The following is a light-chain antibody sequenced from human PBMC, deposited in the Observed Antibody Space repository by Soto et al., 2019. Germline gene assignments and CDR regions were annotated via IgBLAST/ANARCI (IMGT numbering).Light chain of an antibody. CDR2: AAS. Sequence: DIQMTQSPSSLSASVGDRVTSTCRASQGISNYLAWYQQKPGKVPKLLIYAASTLQSGVPSRFSGSGSGTDFTLTISSLQPEDVATYYCQKYNSAPPLFTFGPGTKVHIK. J-gene: IGKJ3*01. V-gene: IGKV1-27*01. CDR3: QKYNSAPPLFT. CDR1: QGISNY.